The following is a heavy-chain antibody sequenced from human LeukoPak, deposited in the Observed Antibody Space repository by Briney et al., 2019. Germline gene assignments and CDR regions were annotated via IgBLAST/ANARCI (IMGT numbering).Heavy chain of an antibody. Sequence: ASVKVSCKASGYTFIYYYMHWVRQATGQGLEWMGWMNPNNGDSGYAQKFQGRVTITRDTSISTSYMELRSLRSDDTAVYFCARTTSFTASGYDYWGQGTLVTVSS. CDR1: GYTFIYYY. CDR2: MNPNNGDS. J-gene: IGHJ4*02. D-gene: IGHD6-25*01. V-gene: IGHV1-8*03. CDR3: ARTTSFTASGYDY.